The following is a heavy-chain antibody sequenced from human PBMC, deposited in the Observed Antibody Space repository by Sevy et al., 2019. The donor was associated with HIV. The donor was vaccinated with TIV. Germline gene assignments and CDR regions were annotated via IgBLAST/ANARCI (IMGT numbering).Heavy chain of an antibody. Sequence: GGSLRLSCAASGFTFSDHGMHWVRQAPGKGLDWVAAISYDGNNRYYADSVKGRFTISRDNSKNTLYLQMDRVRPEDTAVYYCAKEDYGGNLPNYFASWGQGTRVTVSS. V-gene: IGHV3-30*18. CDR2: ISYDGNNR. D-gene: IGHD4-17*01. CDR3: AKEDYGGNLPNYFAS. J-gene: IGHJ4*02. CDR1: GFTFSDHG.